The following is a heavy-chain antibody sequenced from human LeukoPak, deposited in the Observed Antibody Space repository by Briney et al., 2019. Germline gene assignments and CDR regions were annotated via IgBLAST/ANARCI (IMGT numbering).Heavy chain of an antibody. J-gene: IGHJ4*02. V-gene: IGHV1-2*02. Sequence: ASVKVSCKASGYTFTGYYMHWVRQAPGQGLEWMGWINPNSGVTKYAQKFQGRVTVTRDTSINTAYMELRRLRSDDRAVYYCARGPPTRVVVITTGDFGCWGQGTLVTVSS. CDR2: INPNSGVT. CDR3: ARGPPTRVVVITTGDFGC. CDR1: GYTFTGYY. D-gene: IGHD3-22*01.